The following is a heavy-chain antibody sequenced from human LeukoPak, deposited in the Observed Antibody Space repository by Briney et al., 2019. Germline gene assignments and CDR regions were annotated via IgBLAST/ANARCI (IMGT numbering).Heavy chain of an antibody. CDR3: ARKYCSSTSCYGASYNWFDP. J-gene: IGHJ5*02. CDR1: GFTFSSYA. V-gene: IGHV3-23*01. CDR2: ISGRGGST. D-gene: IGHD2-2*01. Sequence: GGSLRLSCAASGFTFSSYAMSWVRQAPGKGLEWVSAISGRGGSTYYADSVKGRFTISRDNSKNTLYLQMNSLRAEDTAVYYCARKYCSSTSCYGASYNWFDPWGQGTLVTVSS.